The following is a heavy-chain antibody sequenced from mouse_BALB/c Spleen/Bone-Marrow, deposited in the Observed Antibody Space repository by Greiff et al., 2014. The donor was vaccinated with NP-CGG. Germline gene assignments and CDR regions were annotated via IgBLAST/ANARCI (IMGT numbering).Heavy chain of an antibody. CDR3: ARDNYYDYDGFAY. Sequence: DVHLVESGGGLVQPGGSLKISCAASGFTFSSYGMSWVRQTPDKRLDLVATINSNGGSTYYPDSVKGRFTISRDNAKNTLYLQMSSLKSEDTAMYYCARDNYYDYDGFAYWGQGTLVTVPA. CDR2: INSNGGST. D-gene: IGHD2-4*01. CDR1: GFTFSSYG. J-gene: IGHJ3*01. V-gene: IGHV5-6-3*01.